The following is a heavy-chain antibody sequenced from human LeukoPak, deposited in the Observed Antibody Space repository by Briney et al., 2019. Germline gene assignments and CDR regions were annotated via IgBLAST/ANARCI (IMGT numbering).Heavy chain of an antibody. CDR3: ARGMWFDTLFSAFDV. V-gene: IGHV4-4*02. CDR2: IFHTGST. D-gene: IGHD3-10*01. CDR1: GDSISSRNW. J-gene: IGHJ3*01. Sequence: SETLSLTCSVSGDSISSRNWWTWVRQTSEKGLEWIGEIFHTGSTNYNPSVEGRVTISIDKSRNHFSLMLTSVTAADTALYYCARGMWFDTLFSAFDVWGQGTMVSVSS.